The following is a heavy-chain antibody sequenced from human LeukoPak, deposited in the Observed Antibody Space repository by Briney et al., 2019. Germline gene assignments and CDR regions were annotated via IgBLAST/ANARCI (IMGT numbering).Heavy chain of an antibody. CDR3: AHDPHFDY. Sequence: PGGSLRLSCAASGFTFTSYSMNWVRQAPGKGLEWVSTISGGGGSTYYADSVKGRFTISRDNSKNTLYLQVNSLRAEDTAVYYCAHDPHFDYWGQGTLVTVSS. CDR1: GFTFTSYS. V-gene: IGHV3-23*01. CDR2: ISGGGGST. J-gene: IGHJ4*02.